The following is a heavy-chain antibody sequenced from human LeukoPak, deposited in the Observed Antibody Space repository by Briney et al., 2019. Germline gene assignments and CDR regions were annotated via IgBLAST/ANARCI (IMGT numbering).Heavy chain of an antibody. J-gene: IGHJ4*02. Sequence: PGGSLRLSCAASGFTFSDYYMSWIRQAPGKGLEWVSYISSSGSTIYYADSVKGRFTISRDNAKNSLYLQMNSLRAEDTAVYYCARGSERGYSGYSLPPDHFDYWGQGTLVTVSS. CDR1: GFTFSDYY. CDR3: ARGSERGYSGYSLPPDHFDY. D-gene: IGHD5-12*01. V-gene: IGHV3-11*01. CDR2: ISSSGSTI.